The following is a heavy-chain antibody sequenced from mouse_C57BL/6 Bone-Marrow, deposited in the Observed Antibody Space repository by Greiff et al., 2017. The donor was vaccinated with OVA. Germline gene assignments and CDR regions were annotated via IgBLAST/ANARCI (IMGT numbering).Heavy chain of an antibody. D-gene: IGHD3-3*01. Sequence: QVQLQQPGAELVRPGTSVKLSCKASGYTFTSSWMHWVKQRPGQGLEWIGVIDPSDSYTNYNQKFKGKATLTVDTSSSTAYMQLSSLTSEDSAVYYCARGGAAPFAYWGQGTLVTVSA. V-gene: IGHV1-59*01. J-gene: IGHJ3*01. CDR1: GYTFTSSW. CDR2: IDPSDSYT. CDR3: ARGGAAPFAY.